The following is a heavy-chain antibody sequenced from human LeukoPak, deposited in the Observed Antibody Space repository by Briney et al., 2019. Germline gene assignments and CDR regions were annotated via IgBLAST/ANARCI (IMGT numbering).Heavy chain of an antibody. V-gene: IGHV4-34*01. D-gene: IGHD5-18*01. J-gene: IGHJ3*02. CDR3: ARDPVGVYSYGLDAFDI. CDR1: GGSFSGYY. CDR2: INHSGST. Sequence: SETLSLTCAVYGGSFSGYYWSWIRQPPGKGLEWIGEINHSGSTNYNPSLKSRVTISVDTSKNQFSLKLSSVTAADTAVYYCARDPVGVYSYGLDAFDIWGQGTMVTVSS.